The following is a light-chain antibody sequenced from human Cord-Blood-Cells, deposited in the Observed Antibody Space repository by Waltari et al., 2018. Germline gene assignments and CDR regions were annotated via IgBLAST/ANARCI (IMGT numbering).Light chain of an antibody. Sequence: DIQMTQCPSSLSASVGDRVTITCQASQDISNYLNWYQQKPEKAPKLLTYDASNLETGVPSRFSGSGSRTDFTFTSSSLQPEDIATYYCQQYDNLFTFGPGTKVDIK. J-gene: IGKJ3*01. CDR3: QQYDNLFT. CDR2: DAS. V-gene: IGKV1-33*01. CDR1: QDISNY.